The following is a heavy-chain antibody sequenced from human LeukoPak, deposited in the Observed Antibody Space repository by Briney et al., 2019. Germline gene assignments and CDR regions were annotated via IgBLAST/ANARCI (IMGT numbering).Heavy chain of an antibody. Sequence: PGGSLRLSCAASGFTFSGYAMSWVRQAPGKGLEWVSTISDNGGRTYYADSVKGQFTISRDNSKDTLFLQMNSLRAEDSAVYYCATDREGDPSAYYLVGGQGTLITVSS. V-gene: IGHV3-23*01. D-gene: IGHD3-22*01. CDR2: ISDNGGRT. CDR3: ATDREGDPSAYYLV. CDR1: GFTFSGYA. J-gene: IGHJ4*02.